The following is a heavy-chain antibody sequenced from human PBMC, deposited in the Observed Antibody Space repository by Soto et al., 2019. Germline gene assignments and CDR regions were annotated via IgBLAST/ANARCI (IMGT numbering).Heavy chain of an antibody. CDR1: GCPFSSYA. Sequence: GGSLRLSWVASGCPFSSYAMSWVRQTPGEGLEGVSGISGRAGRTYYADSVKGRFTISRDNPNNTLSLQMHILRVEDTAVYFCAKGAYYSHFDICRQGTMVTV. V-gene: IGHV3-23*01. CDR3: AKGAYYSHFDI. J-gene: IGHJ3*02. CDR2: ISGRAGRT. D-gene: IGHD3-16*01.